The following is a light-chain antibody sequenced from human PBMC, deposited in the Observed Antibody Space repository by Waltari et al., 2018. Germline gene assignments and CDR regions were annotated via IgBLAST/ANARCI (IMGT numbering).Light chain of an antibody. CDR1: QSISSW. CDR2: KAS. CDR3: LQYSNYLN. Sequence: DIQMTQSPSSLSASVGDTVTITCRASQSISSWLDWYQQKPGKAPKSLIYKASSLQSWVPSRFSGSGSGTEFTLTISSLQPEDFATYYCLQYSNYLNFGGGTKVEIK. J-gene: IGKJ4*01. V-gene: IGKV1D-16*01.